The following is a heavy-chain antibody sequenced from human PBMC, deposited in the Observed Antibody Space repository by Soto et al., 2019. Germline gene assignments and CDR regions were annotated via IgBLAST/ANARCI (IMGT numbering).Heavy chain of an antibody. V-gene: IGHV4-59*08. CDR1: GGSISGYY. CDR3: VIVGVVVAATDY. D-gene: IGHD2-15*01. CDR2: IYSGNT. Sequence: QVQLQESGPGVVKPSETLSLTCTISGGSISGYYWTWIRQSPGKGLEYIGYIYSGNTNYNPSLNSRATISVDTSKNQFSLKLSSVTAADTAVYYCVIVGVVVAATDYWGQGTLVTVSS. J-gene: IGHJ4*02.